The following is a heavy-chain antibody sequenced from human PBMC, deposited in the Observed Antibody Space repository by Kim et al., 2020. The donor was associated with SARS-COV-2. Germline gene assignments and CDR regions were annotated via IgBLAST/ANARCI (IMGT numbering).Heavy chain of an antibody. D-gene: IGHD1-26*01. CDR2: FIVILGTA. J-gene: IGHJ5*02. Sequence: SVKVSCKASGASFGTSAFSWVRQAPGQGLEWMGRFIVILGTANYAQKFQGRVTISADTSTTTAYMELSSLTSEDTASYHCMRDGDLYSGPTWGQGTLVTVSS. CDR3: MRDGDLYSGPT. V-gene: IGHV1-69*04. CDR1: GASFGTSA.